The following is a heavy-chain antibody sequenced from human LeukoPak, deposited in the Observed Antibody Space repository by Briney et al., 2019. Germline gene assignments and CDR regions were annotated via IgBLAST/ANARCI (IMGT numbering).Heavy chain of an antibody. D-gene: IGHD3-22*01. CDR3: ARSGLTYYYDSSGYHSGY. V-gene: IGHV1-46*01. CDR1: GYTFTSYY. Sequence: ASVKVSCKASGYTFTSYYMHWVRQAPGQGLEWMGIINPSGGSTSYAQKFQGRVTMTTDTSTSTAYMELRSLRSDDTAVYYCARSGLTYYYDSSGYHSGYWGQGTLVTVSS. CDR2: INPSGGST. J-gene: IGHJ4*02.